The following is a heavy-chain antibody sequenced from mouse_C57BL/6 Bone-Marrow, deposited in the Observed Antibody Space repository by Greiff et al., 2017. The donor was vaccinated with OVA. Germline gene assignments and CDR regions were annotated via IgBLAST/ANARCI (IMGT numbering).Heavy chain of an antibody. Sequence: EVHLVESGGGLVQPGGSLKLSCAASGFTFSDYGMAWVRQAPRKGPEWVAFISNLAYSIYYADTVTGRFTISRENAKNTLYLEMSSLRSEDTAMYYCARHGLWLRRDYAMDYWGQGTSVTVSS. J-gene: IGHJ4*01. D-gene: IGHD2-2*01. CDR3: ARHGLWLRRDYAMDY. CDR1: GFTFSDYG. CDR2: ISNLAYSI. V-gene: IGHV5-15*01.